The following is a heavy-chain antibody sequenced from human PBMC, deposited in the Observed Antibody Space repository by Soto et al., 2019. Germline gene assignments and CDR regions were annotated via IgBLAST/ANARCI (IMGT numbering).Heavy chain of an antibody. CDR3: ARWSGSCLL. J-gene: IGHJ4*02. CDR1: GFTFNNYA. CDR2: ISYDGNTK. D-gene: IGHD1-26*01. V-gene: IGHV3-30-3*01. Sequence: QVQLVESGGGVVQPGRSLGLSCVGSGFTFNNYAMHWVRQAPGKGLEWVAAISYDGNTKYYADSVKGRFTISRDNSKNTLYLQMSSLRTEDTAVYYCARWSGSCLLWGQGTLLTVSS.